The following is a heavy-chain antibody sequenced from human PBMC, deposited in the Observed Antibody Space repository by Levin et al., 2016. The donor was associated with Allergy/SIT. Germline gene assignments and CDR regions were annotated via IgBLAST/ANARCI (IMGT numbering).Heavy chain of an antibody. D-gene: IGHD1-26*01. CDR2: IIPILGIA. V-gene: IGHV1-69*02. Sequence: WVRQAPGQGLEWMGRIIPILGIANYAQKFQGRVTITADKSTSTAYMELSSLRSEDTAVYYCASHLSGSRGYWGQGTLVTVSS. J-gene: IGHJ4*02. CDR3: ASHLSGSRGY.